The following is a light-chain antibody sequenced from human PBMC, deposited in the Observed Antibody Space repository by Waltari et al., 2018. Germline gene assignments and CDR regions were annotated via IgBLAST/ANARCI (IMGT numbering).Light chain of an antibody. J-gene: IGLJ2*01. V-gene: IGLV1-40*01. CDR3: QSYDSSLSIVL. CDR1: RSNLGAGSD. Sequence: QSVLTQPPPVSGAPGQRVTISCTGSRSNLGAGSDVPWYQQLPGIAPKRLIFGNSNRPSGVPDRFSGSKSGTSASLAITGLRAEDEADYYCQSYDSSLSIVLFGGGTKVTVL. CDR2: GNS.